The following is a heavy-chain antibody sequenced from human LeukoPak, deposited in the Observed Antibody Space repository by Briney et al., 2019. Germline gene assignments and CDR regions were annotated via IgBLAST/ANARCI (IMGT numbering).Heavy chain of an antibody. Sequence: GGSLRLSCAASGVTLSSYAMSSVRQAPGQGLEWVSAISGSGGSTCYADYVKGRFTISRHNSNHTPYLHRNSLRAHDKAVYSISKQGVNYYDSSGYDYWGQGDLVTVSS. D-gene: IGHD3-22*01. V-gene: IGHV3-23*01. CDR2: ISGSGGST. CDR1: GVTLSSYA. J-gene: IGHJ4*02. CDR3: SKQGVNYYDSSGYDY.